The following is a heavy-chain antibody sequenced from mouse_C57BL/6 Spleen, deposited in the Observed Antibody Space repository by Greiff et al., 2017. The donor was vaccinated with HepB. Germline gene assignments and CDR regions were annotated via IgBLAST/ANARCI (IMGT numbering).Heavy chain of an antibody. CDR3: ARQGDYYDYDGDWYFDV. J-gene: IGHJ1*03. V-gene: IGHV5-12*01. CDR1: GFTFSDYY. Sequence: EVKLVESGGGLVQPGGSLKLSCAASGFTFSDYYMYWVRQTPEKRLEWVAYISNGGGSTYYPDTVKGRFTISRDNAKNTLYLQMSRLKSEDTAMYYCARQGDYYDYDGDWYFDVWGTGTTVTVSS. D-gene: IGHD2-4*01. CDR2: ISNGGGST.